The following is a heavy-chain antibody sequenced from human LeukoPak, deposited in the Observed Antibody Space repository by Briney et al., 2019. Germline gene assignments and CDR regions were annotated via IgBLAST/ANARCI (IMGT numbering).Heavy chain of an antibody. Sequence: SETLSLTCAVYGGSFSGYYWSWIRQPPGKGLGWIGEINHSGSTNYNPSLKSRVTISVDTSKNQFSLKLSSVTAADTAVYYCARDRVATTAARWYFDLWGRGTLVTVSS. D-gene: IGHD5-24*01. CDR2: INHSGST. V-gene: IGHV4-34*01. CDR3: ARDRVATTAARWYFDL. CDR1: GGSFSGYY. J-gene: IGHJ2*01.